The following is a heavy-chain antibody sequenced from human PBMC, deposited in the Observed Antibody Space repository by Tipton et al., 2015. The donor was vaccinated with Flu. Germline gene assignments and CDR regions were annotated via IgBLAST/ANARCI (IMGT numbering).Heavy chain of an antibody. CDR2: ISRGGSA. D-gene: IGHD4-11*01. CDR3: ARRDYSHYVSEPKNWFDH. CDR1: GDSIRSDYY. V-gene: IGHV4-38-2*01. Sequence: TLSLTCLVSGDSIRSDYYWGWIRQPPGKGLEWIGHISRGGSAYYNSSLQSRVTISVDSSRNRFSLKVKSVTAADTATYYCARRDYSHYVSEPKNWFDHWGQGTLVSVSS. J-gene: IGHJ5*02.